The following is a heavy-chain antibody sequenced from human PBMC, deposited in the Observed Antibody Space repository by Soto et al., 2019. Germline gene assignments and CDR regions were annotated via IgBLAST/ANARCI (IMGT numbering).Heavy chain of an antibody. CDR1: GFTFSTSA. V-gene: IGHV3-23*01. CDR3: AKSLNINWKNWFDP. D-gene: IGHD1-1*01. J-gene: IGHJ5*02. Sequence: QLLESGGGLAQPGGSLTLSCAASGFTFSTSAMNWVRQAPGKGLGWVALTSDSGGRTYYADSVKGRFTISRDNSKNTLYLQMNSLRAEDTALYYCAKSLNINWKNWFDPWGQGTLVTVSS. CDR2: TSDSGGRT.